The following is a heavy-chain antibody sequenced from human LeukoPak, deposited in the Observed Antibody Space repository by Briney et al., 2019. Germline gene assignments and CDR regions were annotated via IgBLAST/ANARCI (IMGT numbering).Heavy chain of an antibody. CDR1: GGSISSYY. Sequence: SETLSLTCTVSGGSISSYYWSWIRQPPGKGLEWIGYIYYSGSANYNPSLKSRVTISVDTSKNQFSLKLSSVTAADTAVYYCARNPSYYMDVWGKGTTVTVSS. V-gene: IGHV4-59*01. J-gene: IGHJ6*03. D-gene: IGHD1-14*01. CDR3: ARNPSYYMDV. CDR2: IYYSGSA.